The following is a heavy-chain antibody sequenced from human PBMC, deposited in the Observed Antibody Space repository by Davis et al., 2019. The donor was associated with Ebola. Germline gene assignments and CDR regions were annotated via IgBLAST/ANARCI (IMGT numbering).Heavy chain of an antibody. V-gene: IGHV5-51*01. D-gene: IGHD2-15*01. Sequence: KVSCKASGYTFTSYAMHWVRQTPGKGLEWMGSIYPGDSDTIYSPSFQGQVTISVDRSISTAYLQWSSLKAPDIAMYYCARQSGLREPTWYLDYWGQGTLVTVSS. CDR2: IYPGDSDT. CDR1: GYTFTSYA. CDR3: ARQSGLREPTWYLDY. J-gene: IGHJ4*02.